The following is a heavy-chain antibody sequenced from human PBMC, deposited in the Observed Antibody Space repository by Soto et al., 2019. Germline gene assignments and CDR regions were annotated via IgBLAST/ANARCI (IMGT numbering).Heavy chain of an antibody. CDR1: GFTFSSYA. J-gene: IGHJ5*02. Sequence: GGSLRLSCAASGFTFSSYAMSWVRQAPGKGLEWVSAISGSGGSTYYADSVKGRFTISRDNSKNTLYLQMNSLRAEDTAVYYCAKDLVQKWYYYDSSGYFQNWFDPWGQGTLVTVSS. CDR3: AKDLVQKWYYYDSSGYFQNWFDP. CDR2: ISGSGGST. D-gene: IGHD3-22*01. V-gene: IGHV3-23*01.